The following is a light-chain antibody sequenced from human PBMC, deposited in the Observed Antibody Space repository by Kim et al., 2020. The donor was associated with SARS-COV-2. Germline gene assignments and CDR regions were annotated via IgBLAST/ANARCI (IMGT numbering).Light chain of an antibody. CDR3: AAWDDSLNGPV. J-gene: IGLJ2*01. Sequence: HRVTFSWSGSSYNIGNNAVNWYQQFPGKAPKLLIYYDDLLPSGVSDRFSGSKSGTSASLAISGLQSEDEADYYCAAWDDSLNGPVFGGGTQLTVL. CDR2: YDD. CDR1: SYNIGNNA. V-gene: IGLV1-36*01.